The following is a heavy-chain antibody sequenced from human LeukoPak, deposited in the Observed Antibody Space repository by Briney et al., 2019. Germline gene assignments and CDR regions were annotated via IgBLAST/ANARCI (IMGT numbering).Heavy chain of an antibody. CDR1: GGSISSYN. CDR3: ARGGEKDYYDGSGYYWLFDY. CDR2: IYYSGST. J-gene: IGHJ4*02. V-gene: IGHV4-59*01. D-gene: IGHD3-22*01. Sequence: SETLSLTCTVSGGSISSYNWNWIRQPPGKGLEWIGYIYYSGSTDYNPSLKSRVTISVDTSKNQFSLKLSSVTAADTAVYYCARGGEKDYYDGSGYYWLFDYWGQGTLVTVSS.